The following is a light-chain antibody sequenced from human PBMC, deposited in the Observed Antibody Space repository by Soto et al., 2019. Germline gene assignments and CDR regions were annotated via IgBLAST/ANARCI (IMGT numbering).Light chain of an antibody. J-gene: IGLJ1*01. CDR3: SSNPTSFLYV. Sequence: QSVLTQPASVSGSPGQSITISCTGTSSDVGAYNYVSWYQQHPGEAPKLIIYGVTNRPSGVSYRFSGSKSDYTASLTISGLQAEDESDYYCSSNPTSFLYVFGTGPNVTVL. V-gene: IGLV2-14*01. CDR2: GVT. CDR1: SSDVGAYNY.